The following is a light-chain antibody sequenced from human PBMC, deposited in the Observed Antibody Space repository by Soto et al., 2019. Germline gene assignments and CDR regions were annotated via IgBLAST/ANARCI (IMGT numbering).Light chain of an antibody. V-gene: IGKV3-15*01. CDR3: QQYNNWPPYT. J-gene: IGKJ2*01. Sequence: EIVMTQSPATLSVSPGERATLSCRASQSVSSNLAWYQQKPGQAPRLLIYDASTRATGIPARFSGSGSGTEFTLTISSLQSEDFALYYCQQYNNWPPYTFGQGTTLEIK. CDR2: DAS. CDR1: QSVSSN.